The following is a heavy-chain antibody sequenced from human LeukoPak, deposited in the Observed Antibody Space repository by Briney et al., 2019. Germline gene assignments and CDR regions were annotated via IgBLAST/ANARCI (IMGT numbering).Heavy chain of an antibody. CDR2: INWNGGGT. Sequence: PGGSLRLSCAATGYSFKDYGMHWVRQPPGKGLEWVSAINWNGGGTDYADSVKGRFTIFRDNAKNSLYLQLSSLRPEDTALYYCAKHLTATGTYIFFGLDVWGQGTSVTVSS. CDR3: AKHLTATGTYIFFGLDV. J-gene: IGHJ6*02. D-gene: IGHD1-26*01. V-gene: IGHV3-9*01. CDR1: GYSFKDYG.